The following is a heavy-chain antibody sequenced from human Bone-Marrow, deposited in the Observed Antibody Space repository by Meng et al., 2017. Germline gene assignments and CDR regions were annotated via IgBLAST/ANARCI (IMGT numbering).Heavy chain of an antibody. CDR1: GFTFSSYW. CDR3: ARGIMYYDILTGYFHYYYGMDV. V-gene: IGHV3-7*01. J-gene: IGHJ6*02. CDR2: IKQDGSEK. D-gene: IGHD3-9*01. Sequence: GESLKISCAASGFTFSSYWMSWVRQAPGKGLEWVANIKQDGSEKDYVDSVKGRFTISRDNAKNSLYLQMNSLRAEDTAVYYCARGIMYYDILTGYFHYYYGMDVWGQGTTVTVSS.